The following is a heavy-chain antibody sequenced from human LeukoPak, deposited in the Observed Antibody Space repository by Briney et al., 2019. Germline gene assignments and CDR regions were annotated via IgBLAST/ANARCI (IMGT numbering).Heavy chain of an antibody. CDR3: ARDRGYTQDY. Sequence: GGSLRLSCEASGFTFGTTWMHWVRQAPGKGLVWVSHINSDGSSTTYADSVKGGFTISRDNAKNTLYLQMNSLRAEDTAVYYCARDRGYTQDYWGLGTLVTVSS. J-gene: IGHJ4*02. CDR1: GFTFGTTW. V-gene: IGHV3-74*01. CDR2: INSDGSST. D-gene: IGHD5-12*01.